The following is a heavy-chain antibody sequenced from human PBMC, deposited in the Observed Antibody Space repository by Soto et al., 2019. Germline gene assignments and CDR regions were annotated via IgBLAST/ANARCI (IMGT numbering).Heavy chain of an antibody. CDR3: ARVDYGDYVDAFDI. V-gene: IGHV1-18*01. CDR1: GYTFTSYG. CDR2: ISAYNGNT. J-gene: IGHJ3*02. Sequence: GASVKVSCKASGYTFTSYGISWVRQAPGQGLEWMGWISAYNGNTNYAQKLQGRVTMTTDTSTSTAYMELRSLRSDDTAVYYCARVDYGDYVDAFDIWGQGTMVTVSS. D-gene: IGHD4-17*01.